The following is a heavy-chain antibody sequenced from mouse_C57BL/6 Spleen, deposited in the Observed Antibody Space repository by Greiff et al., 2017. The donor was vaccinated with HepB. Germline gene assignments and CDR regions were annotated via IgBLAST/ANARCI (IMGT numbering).Heavy chain of an antibody. CDR2: IDPYSGGT. CDR3: ARGGADYYGSSLWYFDD. V-gene: IGHV1-72*01. CDR1: GYTFTSYW. J-gene: IGHJ1*03. D-gene: IGHD1-1*01. Sequence: QVQLQQSGAELVKPGASVKLSCKASGYTFTSYWMHWVKQRPGRGLEWIGRIDPYSGGTNYNEKFKSKATLTVDKSSSTAYMKLSSLTSEDSAVYYCARGGADYYGSSLWYFDDWGTGTTVTVSS.